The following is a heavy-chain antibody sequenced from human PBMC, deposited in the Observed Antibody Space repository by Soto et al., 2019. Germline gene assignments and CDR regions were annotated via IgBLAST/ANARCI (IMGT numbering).Heavy chain of an antibody. J-gene: IGHJ6*02. CDR2: ISAYNGNT. V-gene: IGHV1-18*01. CDR3: ARVGYCSSTSCPEPGLEYYYYYGMDV. CDR1: GYTFTSYG. Sequence: QVQLVQSGAEVKKPGASVKVSCKASGYTFTSYGISWVRQAPGQGLEWMGWISAYNGNTNYAQKLQGRVTTDTDTSTSTANMELRSLRSDDTAVYYCARVGYCSSTSCPEPGLEYYYYYGMDVWGQGTTVTVSS. D-gene: IGHD2-2*01.